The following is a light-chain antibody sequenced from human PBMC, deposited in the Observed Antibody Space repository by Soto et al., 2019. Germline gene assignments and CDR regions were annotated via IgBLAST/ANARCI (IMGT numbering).Light chain of an antibody. CDR1: GSDISAYNY. V-gene: IGLV2-14*01. CDR2: EVG. Sequence: QSALTQPASVSGSPGQSITISCTGTGSDISAYNYVSWHQQHPGKAPKLMIYEVGDRPSGLSNRFSGSKSDNTASLTISGLQAEDEADYYCSSYTSFSTYVFGTGTKVTVL. J-gene: IGLJ1*01. CDR3: SSYTSFSTYV.